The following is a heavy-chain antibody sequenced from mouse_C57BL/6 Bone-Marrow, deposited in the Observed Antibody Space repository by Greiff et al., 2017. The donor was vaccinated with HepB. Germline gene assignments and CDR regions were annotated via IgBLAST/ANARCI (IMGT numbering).Heavy chain of an antibody. CDR3: ASLYSLIVTLDY. Sequence: EVKLMESGGDLVKPGGSLKLSCAASGFTFSSYGMSWVRQTPDKRLEWVATISSGGSYTYYPDSVKGRFTISRDNAKNTLYLQMSSLKSEDTAMYYCASLYSLIVTLDYWGQGTTLTVSS. J-gene: IGHJ2*01. D-gene: IGHD2-5*01. CDR1: GFTFSSYG. V-gene: IGHV5-6*01. CDR2: ISSGGSYT.